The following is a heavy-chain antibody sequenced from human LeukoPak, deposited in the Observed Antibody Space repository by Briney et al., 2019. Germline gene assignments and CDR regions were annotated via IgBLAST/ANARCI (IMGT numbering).Heavy chain of an antibody. D-gene: IGHD4-23*01. CDR1: GFSFDDYG. CDR2: INWNGGST. CDR3: ARDVTPDYFDY. J-gene: IGHJ4*02. V-gene: IGHV3-20*04. Sequence: GGSLRLSCAASGFSFDDYGMSWVRQAPGKGLEWVSGINWNGGSTGYADSVKGRFTISRDNAKNSLSLQMNSLRVEDTALYYCARDVTPDYFDYWGQGTLVTVSS.